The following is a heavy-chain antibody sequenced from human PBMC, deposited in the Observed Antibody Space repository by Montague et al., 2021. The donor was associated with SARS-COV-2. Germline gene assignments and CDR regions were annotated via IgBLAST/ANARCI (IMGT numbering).Heavy chain of an antibody. CDR2: INSDGSST. J-gene: IGHJ6*03. V-gene: IGHV3-74*01. Sequence: SLRLSCAASGFTFSSYWMHWVRQAPGKGLVWVSRINSDGSSTSYADSVKGRFTISRDNAKNTRYLQMNSLRAEDTAVYYCARGEWLLSLFYYYYMDVWGKGTTVTVSS. CDR3: ARGEWLLSLFYYYYMDV. D-gene: IGHD3-3*01. CDR1: GFTFSSYW.